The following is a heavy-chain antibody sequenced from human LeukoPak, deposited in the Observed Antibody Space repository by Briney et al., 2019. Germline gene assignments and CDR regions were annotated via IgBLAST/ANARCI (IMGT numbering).Heavy chain of an antibody. CDR2: ISSNGGST. D-gene: IGHD3-16*01. Sequence: GGSLRLSCAASGFTFSNYAMHWVRQAPGERLEYVSAISSNGGSTYYANSVKGRFTISRDKSKNTGYLKMGSLRAEDMAVYYFPREARRGDDFDIWGQGTMVTVSS. CDR1: GFTFSNYA. J-gene: IGHJ3*02. V-gene: IGHV3-64*01. CDR3: PREARRGDDFDI.